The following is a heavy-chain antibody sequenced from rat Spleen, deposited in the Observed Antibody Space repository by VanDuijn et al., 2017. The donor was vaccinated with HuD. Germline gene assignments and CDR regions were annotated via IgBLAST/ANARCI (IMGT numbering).Heavy chain of an antibody. Sequence: EVQLVESGGGLVQPGRSMKLSCAASGFTFSNYYMAWVRQAPKKGLEWVATISYDGSSTYYRDSVKGRFTIARDNAKSNLYLQMDSLRAEDTATYYCARGYYDGYYHGDYWGQGVMVTVSS. D-gene: IGHD1-12*03. J-gene: IGHJ2*01. CDR2: ISYDGSST. CDR1: GFTFSNYY. V-gene: IGHV5-7*01. CDR3: ARGYYDGYYHGDY.